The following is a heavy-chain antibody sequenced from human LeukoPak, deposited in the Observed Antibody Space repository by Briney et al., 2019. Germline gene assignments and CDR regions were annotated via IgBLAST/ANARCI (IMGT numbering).Heavy chain of an antibody. CDR3: AKDRSFWSGYYWARSGDFGY. CDR1: GFTFSSYG. D-gene: IGHD3-3*01. V-gene: IGHV3-30*02. Sequence: GGSLRLSCAASGFTFSSYGMHWVRQAPGKGLEWVACIRYDGTNTYYADSVKGRFTISRDNSKNTLYLQMNSLRAEDTAVYYCAKDRSFWSGYYWARSGDFGYWGQGTLVTVSS. J-gene: IGHJ4*02. CDR2: IRYDGTNT.